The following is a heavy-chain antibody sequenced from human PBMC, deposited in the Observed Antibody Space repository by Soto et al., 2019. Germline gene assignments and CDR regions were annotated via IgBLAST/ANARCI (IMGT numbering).Heavy chain of an antibody. CDR3: ATDPGYCSSTSCLGI. Sequence: ASVKVSCKVSGYTLTELSMHCVRQAPGKGLEWMGGFDPEDGETIYAQKFQGRVTMTEDTSTDTAYMELSSLRSEDTAVYYCATDPGYCSSTSCLGIWGQGTMVTVSS. D-gene: IGHD2-2*03. J-gene: IGHJ3*02. CDR2: FDPEDGET. V-gene: IGHV1-24*01. CDR1: GYTLTELS.